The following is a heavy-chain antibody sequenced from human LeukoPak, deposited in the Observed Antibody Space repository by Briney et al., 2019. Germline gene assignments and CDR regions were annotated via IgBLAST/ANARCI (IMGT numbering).Heavy chain of an antibody. CDR1: GYTFTGYH. CDR3: ASTRGSSWYYLDY. Sequence: GASVKVSCKASGYTFTGYHMHWVRQAPGQGLEWMGRINPNSGDTNYAQKFQGRVTMTRDTSISTAYMELSRLRSDDTAVYYCASTRGSSWYYLDYWGQGTLVTVSS. J-gene: IGHJ4*02. V-gene: IGHV1-2*06. CDR2: INPNSGDT. D-gene: IGHD6-13*01.